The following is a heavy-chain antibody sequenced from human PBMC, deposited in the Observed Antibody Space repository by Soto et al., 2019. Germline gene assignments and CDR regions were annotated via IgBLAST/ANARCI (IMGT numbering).Heavy chain of an antibody. Sequence: QVQLVQSGAEVKKTGSSVKVSCKASGDTSSTYSINWVRQAPGQGLEWVGRIIHILAWTNYAQRFQGRVTMTADKATSKVYMELSSLSSEDTAVYYCARGYCSGGSCYSPRYNWFDPWGQGTLVTVSS. CDR2: IIHILAWT. J-gene: IGHJ5*02. V-gene: IGHV1-69*02. D-gene: IGHD2-15*01. CDR1: GDTSSTYS. CDR3: ARGYCSGGSCYSPRYNWFDP.